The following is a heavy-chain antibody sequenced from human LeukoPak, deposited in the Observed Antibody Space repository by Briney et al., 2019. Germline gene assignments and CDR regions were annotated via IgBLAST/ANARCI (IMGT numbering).Heavy chain of an antibody. Sequence: SAPAREKPTQTLTLTCTFSGFSLSFSGMSVRWIRQPPGKALEWLACFDWDDDKYYSTSLKTRLTISKDASKIQVVLTMTNMDSVDTATYYCARILDGGYSGYDDAFDIWGQGTMVTVSS. D-gene: IGHD5-12*01. CDR2: FDWDDDK. CDR3: ARILDGGYSGYDDAFDI. CDR1: GFSLSFSGMS. V-gene: IGHV2-70*11. J-gene: IGHJ3*02.